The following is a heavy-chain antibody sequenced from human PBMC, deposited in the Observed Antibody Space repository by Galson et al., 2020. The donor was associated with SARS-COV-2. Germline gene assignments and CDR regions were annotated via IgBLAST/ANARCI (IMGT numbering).Heavy chain of an antibody. Sequence: ISSSNWWTWVRQSPGKGLEWIGEIYPTGTSNKNPSLSSRVTISIDKSKNEFSLNLRSVTAADTAVYYCARAPLADYYDSRGYSIDYWGQGALVTVSS. J-gene: IGHJ4*02. CDR2: IYPTGTS. V-gene: IGHV4-4*02. CDR1: ISSSNW. CDR3: ARAPLADYYDSRGYSIDY. D-gene: IGHD3-22*01.